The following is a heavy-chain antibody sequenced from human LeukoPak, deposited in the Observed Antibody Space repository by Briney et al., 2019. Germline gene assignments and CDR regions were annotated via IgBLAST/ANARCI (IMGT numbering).Heavy chain of an antibody. V-gene: IGHV4-4*02. CDR1: GGSIRSSNW. J-gene: IGHJ3*02. Sequence: ETLSPTCAVFGGSIRSSNWWSWVRQPPGKGLVWVGEIYHSASTNYNPSLKSRVTISVDKSKNQFSLKLSSVTAADTAVYYCARAITRIADDAFDIWGQGTMVTVSS. CDR2: IYHSAST. D-gene: IGHD3-22*01. CDR3: ARAITRIADDAFDI.